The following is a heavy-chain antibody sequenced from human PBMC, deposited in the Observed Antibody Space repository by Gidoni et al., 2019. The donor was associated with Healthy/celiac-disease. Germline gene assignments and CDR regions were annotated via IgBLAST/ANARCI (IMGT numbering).Heavy chain of an antibody. CDR1: GFPFSDYS. CDR2: ISRSGSTI. D-gene: IGHD6-6*01. V-gene: IGHV3-11*01. Sequence: QVQLVESGGGLVKPGGSLSLSCAASGFPFSDYSIIWIRQAPGKGLEWVSYISRSGSTIYYADSVKGRFTISRDNAKNSLYLQMNSLRAEDTAVYYCARGSGSSSSGYYYYYYYMDVWGKGTTVTVSS. CDR3: ARGSGSSSSGYYYYYYYMDV. J-gene: IGHJ6*03.